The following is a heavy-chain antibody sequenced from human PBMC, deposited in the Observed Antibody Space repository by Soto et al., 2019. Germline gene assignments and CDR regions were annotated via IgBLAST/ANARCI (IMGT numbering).Heavy chain of an antibody. V-gene: IGHV3-21*01. CDR3: ARDDSSSWYSEPVYY. CDR2: ISSSSSYI. D-gene: IGHD6-13*01. J-gene: IGHJ4*02. CDR1: GFTFSSYS. Sequence: EVQLVESGGGLVKPGGSLRLSCAASGFTFSSYSMNWVRQAPGKGLEWVSSISSSSSYIYYADSVKGRFTISRDNAKNSLYLKMNSVSAEDTGVYYCARDDSSSWYSEPVYYWGQGTPVTVSS.